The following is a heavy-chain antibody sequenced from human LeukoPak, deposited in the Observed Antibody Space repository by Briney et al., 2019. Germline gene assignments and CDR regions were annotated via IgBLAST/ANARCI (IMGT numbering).Heavy chain of an antibody. J-gene: IGHJ3*02. CDR1: GFTFSIYA. CDR2: ITASGGNT. Sequence: GGSLRLSCAASGFTFSIYAMSWVRQAPGKGLEWVSAITASGGNTYYVDSVKGRFTISRDNSKSTVSLQMNSLRAEDTAVYYCAKAPRMVTNDAFDIWGQGTMVTVSS. V-gene: IGHV3-23*01. CDR3: AKAPRMVTNDAFDI. D-gene: IGHD2-21*02.